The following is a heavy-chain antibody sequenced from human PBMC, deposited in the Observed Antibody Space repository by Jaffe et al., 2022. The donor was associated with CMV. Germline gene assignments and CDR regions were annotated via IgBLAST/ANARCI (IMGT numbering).Heavy chain of an antibody. V-gene: IGHV4-39*01. Sequence: QLQLQESGPGLVKPSETLSLTCTVSGGSISSSSYYWGWIRQPPGKGLEWIGSIYYSGSTYYNPSLKSRVTISVDTSKNQFSLKLSSVTAADTAVYYCASASGGPPDAFDIWGQGTMVTVSS. CDR2: IYYSGST. D-gene: IGHD3-10*01. J-gene: IGHJ3*02. CDR3: ASASGGPPDAFDI. CDR1: GGSISSSSYY.